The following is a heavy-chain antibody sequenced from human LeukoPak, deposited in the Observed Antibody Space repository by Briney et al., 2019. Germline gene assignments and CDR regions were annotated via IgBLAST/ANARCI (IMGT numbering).Heavy chain of an antibody. CDR1: GGSISSGDYY. J-gene: IGHJ4*02. V-gene: IGHV4-30-4*08. CDR2: IYYSGST. D-gene: IGHD1-7*01. Sequence: PSETLSLTCTVSGGSISSGDYYWSWICQPPGKGLEWIGYIYYSGSTYYKPSLKSRVTISVDTTKNQFSLKLSSVTAADTAVYYCARSSANWNSETLLWFDYWGQGTLVTVAS. CDR3: ARSSANWNSETLLWFDY.